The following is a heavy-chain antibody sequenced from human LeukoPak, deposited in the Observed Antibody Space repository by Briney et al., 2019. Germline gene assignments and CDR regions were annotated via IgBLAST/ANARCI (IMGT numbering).Heavy chain of an antibody. J-gene: IGHJ5*02. Sequence: GGSLRLSCTASGFTVSSNYMHWVRQAPGKGLEWVSIIYTDGSTYYADSVKGRFTLSRDNSKNTLYLQMNSLRAEDTAVYYCARDPVWGSSGGFDPWGQGTLVTVSS. D-gene: IGHD3-16*01. CDR3: ARDPVWGSSGGFDP. CDR1: GFTVSSNY. V-gene: IGHV3-66*01. CDR2: IYTDGST.